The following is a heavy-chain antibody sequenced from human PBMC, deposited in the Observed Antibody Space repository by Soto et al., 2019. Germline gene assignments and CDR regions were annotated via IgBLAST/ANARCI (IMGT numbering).Heavy chain of an antibody. CDR2: IYSGGST. J-gene: IGHJ1*01. Sequence: EVQLVESGGGLIQPGGSLRLSCAASGFTVSSNYMSWVRQAPGKGLEWVSVIYSGGSTYYADSVKGRFTISRDNSKNTLYLQMNSLRAEDTAVYYCARDRVDGGSPEYFQHWGQGTLVTVSS. CDR1: GFTVSSNY. D-gene: IGHD2-15*01. V-gene: IGHV3-53*01. CDR3: ARDRVDGGSPEYFQH.